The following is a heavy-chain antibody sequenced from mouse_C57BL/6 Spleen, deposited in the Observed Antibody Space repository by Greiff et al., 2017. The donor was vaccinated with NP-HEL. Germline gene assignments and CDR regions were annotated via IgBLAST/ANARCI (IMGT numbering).Heavy chain of an antibody. J-gene: IGHJ1*03. D-gene: IGHD2-5*01. CDR2: INPGSGGT. Sequence: VKLQESGAELVRPGTSVKVSCKASGYAFTNYLIEWVKQRPGQGLEWIGVINPGSGGTNYNEKFKGKATLTADKSSSTAYMQLSSLTSEDSAVYFCARGHYSNYWYFDVWGTGTTVTVSS. V-gene: IGHV1-54*01. CDR3: ARGHYSNYWYFDV. CDR1: GYAFTNYL.